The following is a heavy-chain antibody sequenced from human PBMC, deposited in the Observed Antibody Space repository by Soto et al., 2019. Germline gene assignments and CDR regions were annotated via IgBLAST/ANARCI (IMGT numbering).Heavy chain of an antibody. J-gene: IGHJ4*02. CDR2: IYYSGSN. V-gene: IGHV4-31*03. CDR1: GGSISSGDYY. D-gene: IGHD6-13*01. CDR3: ARARRYSSSWYYFDS. Sequence: PSETLSLTCTVSGGSISSGDYYWSWIRQHPGKGLEWIGYIYYSGSNSYDPSLKSRLTISVDTSKNQFSLKLTSVTAADTAVYCCARARRYSSSWYYFDSWGQGTLVTVSS.